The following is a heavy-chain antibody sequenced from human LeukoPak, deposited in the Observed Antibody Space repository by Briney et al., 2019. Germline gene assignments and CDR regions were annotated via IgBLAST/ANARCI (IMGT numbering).Heavy chain of an antibody. J-gene: IGHJ2*01. D-gene: IGHD3-22*01. CDR2: IYYSGTS. CDR1: GGSIRSSH. V-gene: IGHV4-59*01. CDR3: ARKAEDSSVYFDL. Sequence: SETLSLTCTVSGGSIRSSHWSWIRQPPGKGLEFIGYIYYSGTSNYNPSLKSRVTISVDTSKNQFSLKLSSVTAADTAVYYCARKAEDSSVYFDLWGRGTLVTVSS.